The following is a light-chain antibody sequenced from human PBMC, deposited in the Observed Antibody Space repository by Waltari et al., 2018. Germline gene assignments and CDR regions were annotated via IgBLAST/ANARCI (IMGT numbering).Light chain of an antibody. Sequence: DIQMTQYPSSLSASVGDRVTITCRASQSISSYLNWYQQKPGKAPKLLIYAASSLQSGVPSRFSGSGSGTYFTLTISSLQPEDFATYYCQQSYSTPPGTFGQGTRLEIK. CDR1: QSISSY. CDR2: AAS. J-gene: IGKJ5*01. CDR3: QQSYSTPPGT. V-gene: IGKV1-39*01.